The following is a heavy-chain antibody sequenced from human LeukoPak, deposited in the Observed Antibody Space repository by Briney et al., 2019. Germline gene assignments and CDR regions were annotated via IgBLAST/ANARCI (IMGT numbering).Heavy chain of an antibody. Sequence: SETLSLTCAVYGGSFSGYYWSWIRQPPGKGLEWIGEINHSGSTNYNPSLKSRVTISVDTSKNQFSLKLSSVTAADTAVYYCARAPAAIPNYYGMDVWGQGTTVTVSS. CDR1: GGSFSGYY. J-gene: IGHJ6*02. CDR3: ARAPAAIPNYYGMDV. V-gene: IGHV4-34*01. D-gene: IGHD2-2*01. CDR2: INHSGST.